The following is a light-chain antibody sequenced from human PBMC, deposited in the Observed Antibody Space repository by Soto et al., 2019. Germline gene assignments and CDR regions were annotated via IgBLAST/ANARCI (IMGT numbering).Light chain of an antibody. CDR2: KAS. CDR3: QQYNTYPLT. V-gene: IGKV1-5*03. J-gene: IGKJ4*01. CDR1: QSIRTC. Sequence: DVEMTQSPATLSASVGERATLSCRASQSIRTCLAWYQQKPGKAPKLLIYKASSLEAGVPSRFGGSGSGTLFNITISSLHPDDFATYYCQQYNTYPLTFGGGTTVEIK.